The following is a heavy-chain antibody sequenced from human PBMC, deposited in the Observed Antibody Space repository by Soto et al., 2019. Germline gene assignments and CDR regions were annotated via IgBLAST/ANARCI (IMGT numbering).Heavy chain of an antibody. CDR1: GYSFTSYW. D-gene: IGHD3-10*01. J-gene: IGHJ6*02. V-gene: IGHV5-51*01. CDR2: IYPGDSDT. CDR3: ARRDGSGSYYTYYYGMDV. Sequence: PGESLKISCKGSGYSFTSYWIGWVRQMPGKGLEWMGIIYPGDSDTRYSPSFQGQVTISADKSISTAYLQWSSLKASDTAMYYCARRDGSGSYYTYYYGMDVWGQGTTVTVSS.